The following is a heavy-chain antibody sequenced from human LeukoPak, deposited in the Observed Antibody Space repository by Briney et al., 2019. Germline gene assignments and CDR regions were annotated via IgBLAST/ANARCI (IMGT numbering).Heavy chain of an antibody. CDR1: GFTFSDHY. J-gene: IGHJ6*04. CDR2: TRNKANSYTT. V-gene: IGHV3-72*01. D-gene: IGHD3-3*01. Sequence: GGSLRLSCAASGFTFSDHYMDWVRQAPGKGLEWVGRTRNKANSYTTEYAASVKGRFTISRDDSKNSLYLQMNSLRAEDTAVHYCAKGSVYDFWSGYFSVWGKGTTVTVSS. CDR3: AKGSVYDFWSGYFSV.